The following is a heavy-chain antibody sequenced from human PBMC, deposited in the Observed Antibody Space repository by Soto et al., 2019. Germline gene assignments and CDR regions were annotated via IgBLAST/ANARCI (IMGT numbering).Heavy chain of an antibody. J-gene: IGHJ6*02. CDR1: GGPFSRGGYY. V-gene: IGHV4-31*03. Sequence: PSETLSLTCTVSGGPFSRGGYYWSWIRQHPGKGLECIGYIFYTGSTYYNPTLKSRVTMSVDTSKRQFSLKLSSVTAADTAVYYCARGGYCISTSCPTYYYYGMDVWGQGTTVTVSS. D-gene: IGHD2-2*01. CDR3: ARGGYCISTSCPTYYYYGMDV. CDR2: IFYTGST.